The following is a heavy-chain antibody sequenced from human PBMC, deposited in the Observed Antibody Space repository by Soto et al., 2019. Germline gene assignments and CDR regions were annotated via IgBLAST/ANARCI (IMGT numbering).Heavy chain of an antibody. J-gene: IGHJ5*02. CDR2: ISGSTI. CDR3: ARVGSIGAGVGFEH. D-gene: IGHD4-17*01. Sequence: FMRLSCAASGFTFSSYAMSWVRQAPGKGLEWVSAISGSTIYYAESVKGRFTISRDNAKNSLYLQMNSLRAEDTAVYYCARVGSIGAGVGFEHWGEGTLVTVSS. V-gene: IGHV3-48*03. CDR1: GFTFSSYA.